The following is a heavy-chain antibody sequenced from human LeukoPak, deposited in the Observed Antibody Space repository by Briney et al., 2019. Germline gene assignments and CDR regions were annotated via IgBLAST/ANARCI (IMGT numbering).Heavy chain of an antibody. Sequence: PGRSLRLSCAASGFTFSSYAMHWVRQAPGKGLEWVAVISYDGSNKYYADSVKGRFTISRDNSKNTLYLQMNSLRAEDTAVYYCAGEPGGWYERSFDYWGQGTLVTVSS. V-gene: IGHV3-30-3*01. D-gene: IGHD6-19*01. CDR3: AGEPGGWYERSFDY. CDR1: GFTFSSYA. J-gene: IGHJ4*02. CDR2: ISYDGSNK.